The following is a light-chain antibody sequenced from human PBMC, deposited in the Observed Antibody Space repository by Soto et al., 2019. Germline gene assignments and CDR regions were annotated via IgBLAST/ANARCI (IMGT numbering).Light chain of an antibody. J-gene: IGLJ1*01. V-gene: IGLV2-14*02. Sequence: QSVLTQPASVSGSPGQSVTISCTGTSSDFGSYNLVSWYQQHPGKAPKLIIYDVSSRPSGVSNRFSGSKSGNTASLTISGLQAEDEADYYCSSHTSSRTPDVFGTGTKVTVL. CDR3: SSHTSSRTPDV. CDR1: SSDFGSYNL. CDR2: DVS.